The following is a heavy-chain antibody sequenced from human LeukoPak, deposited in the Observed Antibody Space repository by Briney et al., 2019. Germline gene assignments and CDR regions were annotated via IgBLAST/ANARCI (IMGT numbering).Heavy chain of an antibody. Sequence: PSETLSLTCTVSGGSISSYYWSWIRPPAGKGLEWIGRIYTSGSTNYNPSLKSRVTMSVDTSKNQFSLKLSSVTAADTAVYYCARDRSIVGDTGDYYYYGMDVWGQGTTDTVSS. CDR2: IYTSGST. J-gene: IGHJ6*02. CDR1: GGSISSYY. V-gene: IGHV4-4*07. CDR3: ARDRSIVGDTGDYYYYGMDV. D-gene: IGHD1-26*01.